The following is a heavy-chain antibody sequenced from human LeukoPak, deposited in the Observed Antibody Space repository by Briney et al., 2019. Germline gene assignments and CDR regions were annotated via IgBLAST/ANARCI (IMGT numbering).Heavy chain of an antibody. D-gene: IGHD1-26*01. J-gene: IGHJ4*02. CDR3: ARGSRRLADFHY. V-gene: IGHV4-59*08. CDR2: IYYTGST. CDR1: GGSINNYY. Sequence: SETLSLTCTVSGGSINNYYWSWIRQPPGKGPEWIGYIYYTGSTNYNPSLKSRVTISVDTSKNQFSLELSSVTAADTAVYYCARGSRRLADFHYWGQGTLVTVSS.